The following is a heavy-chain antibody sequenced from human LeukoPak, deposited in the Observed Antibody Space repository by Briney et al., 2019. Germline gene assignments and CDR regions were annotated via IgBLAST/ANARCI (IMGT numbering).Heavy chain of an antibody. CDR2: INHTGGT. D-gene: IGHD1-26*01. CDR1: GGSFSGYY. J-gene: IGHJ4*02. V-gene: IGHV4-34*01. Sequence: SETLSLTCAVYGGSFSGYYGTWIRQSPGKGLEWIGEINHTGGTRYNSSLKSQITISVDTSQNHFSLRLTSVTAADTAVYYCASRFVELGPTNYWGQGTLVTVSS. CDR3: ASRFVELGPTNY.